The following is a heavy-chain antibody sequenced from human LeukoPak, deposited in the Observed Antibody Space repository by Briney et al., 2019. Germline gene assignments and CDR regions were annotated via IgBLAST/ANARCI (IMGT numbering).Heavy chain of an antibody. V-gene: IGHV2-5*01. D-gene: IGHD3-10*01. J-gene: IGHJ4*02. CDR1: GFPLYTSRVG. CDR2: IYWNDDK. CDR3: AHGNFGSGDLVY. Sequence: SGPTLVNPTQTLTLTCSFSGFPLYTSRVGVGWVRQPPGKALEWLALIYWNDDKRYSPSLKSRLTITKDAPKNQMVLTMTNMDPVDTATYYCAHGNFGSGDLVYWGQGTLVTVSS.